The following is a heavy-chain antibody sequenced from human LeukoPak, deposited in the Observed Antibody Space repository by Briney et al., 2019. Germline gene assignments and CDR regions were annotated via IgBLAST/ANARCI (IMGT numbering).Heavy chain of an antibody. V-gene: IGHV3-72*01. CDR1: GFTFSDHY. CDR3: ASGGGWVFNN. J-gene: IGHJ4*02. D-gene: IGHD6-19*01. Sequence: GGSLRLSCAASGFTFSDHYMDWVRQAPGKGLEWVGRIRNKANSYTTEYAASVKGRFTISRDDSKNSLYLQMNSLRAEDTAVYYCASGGGWVFNNWGQGTLVTVSS. CDR2: IRNKANSYTT.